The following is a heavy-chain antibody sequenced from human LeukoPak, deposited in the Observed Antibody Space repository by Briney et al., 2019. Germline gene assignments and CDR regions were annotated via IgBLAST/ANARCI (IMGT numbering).Heavy chain of an antibody. D-gene: IGHD3-10*01. J-gene: IGHJ4*02. CDR1: GLSLGNYW. V-gene: IGHV3-7*01. CDR3: ARDAFGDFSY. CDR2: IRKDGGDI. Sequence: PGGSLRLSCVGSGLSLGNYWMDWVRQAPGKGLEWVANIRKDGGDIHYVDSVKGRFTISRGNAKNSVYLQMHRLRAEDTAVYYCARDAFGDFSYWGQGILVTVSS.